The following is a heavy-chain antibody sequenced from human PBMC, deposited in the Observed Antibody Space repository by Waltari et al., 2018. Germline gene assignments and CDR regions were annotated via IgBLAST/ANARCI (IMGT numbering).Heavy chain of an antibody. CDR1: GFPFGRGG. D-gene: IGHD6-19*01. Sequence: QLVESGGGLVKPGGSLRRSCSASGFPFGRGGMNWVRQAPGKGREWIASITSGSTYIFYADAVKGRFTISRDDAKDSLYLQVDSLRAEDTGVYYCTRDVYGSGGDYFEPWGQGTLVTVSS. J-gene: IGHJ4*02. CDR2: ITSGSTYI. CDR3: TRDVYGSGGDYFEP. V-gene: IGHV3-21*02.